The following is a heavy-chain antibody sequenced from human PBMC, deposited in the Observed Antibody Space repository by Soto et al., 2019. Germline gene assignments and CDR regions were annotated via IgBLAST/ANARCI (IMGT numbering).Heavy chain of an antibody. J-gene: IGHJ5*02. CDR2: INHSGST. D-gene: IGHD2-15*01. CDR1: DGSFSGYY. Sequence: QVQLQQWGAGLLKPSETLSLTCAVYDGSFSGYYWSWIRQPPGKGLEWIGEINHSGSTNYNPSLKSRVTISVDTSKNQFSLKLSSVTAADTAVYYCARGSKGYCSGGSCYRPRYWFDPWGQGTLVTVSS. CDR3: ARGSKGYCSGGSCYRPRYWFDP. V-gene: IGHV4-34*01.